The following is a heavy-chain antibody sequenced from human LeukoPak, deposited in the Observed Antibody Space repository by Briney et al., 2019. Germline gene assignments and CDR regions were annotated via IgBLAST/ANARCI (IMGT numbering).Heavy chain of an antibody. CDR2: IYSGGST. Sequence: GGSLRLSCAASEFSVGSNYMTWVRQAPGKGLEWVSLIYSGGSTYYADSVKGRFTISRDNSKNTLYLQMSSLRAEDTALYYCARAAAETGAFRDNWFDPWGQGTLVTVSS. V-gene: IGHV3-66*01. J-gene: IGHJ5*02. CDR3: ARAAAETGAFRDNWFDP. CDR1: EFSVGSNY. D-gene: IGHD6-13*01.